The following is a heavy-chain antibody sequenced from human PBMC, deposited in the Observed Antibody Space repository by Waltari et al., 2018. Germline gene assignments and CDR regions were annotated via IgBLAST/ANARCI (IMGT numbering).Heavy chain of an antibody. CDR1: GFTFSSYS. V-gene: IGHV3-21*01. D-gene: IGHD6-13*01. Sequence: EVQLVESGGGLVKPGGSLRLSCAASGFTFSSYSMNWVRQAPGKGLEVVSSISSSSSYIYYADSVKGRFTISRDNAKNSLYLQMNSLRAEDTAVYYCATQGNSRFDYWGQGTLVTVSS. CDR2: ISSSSSYI. J-gene: IGHJ4*02. CDR3: ATQGNSRFDY.